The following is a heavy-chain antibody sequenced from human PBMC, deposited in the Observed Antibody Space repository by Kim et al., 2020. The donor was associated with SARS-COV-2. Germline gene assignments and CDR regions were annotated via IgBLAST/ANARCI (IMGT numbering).Heavy chain of an antibody. CDR2: ISSSSSTI. D-gene: IGHD3-22*01. J-gene: IGHJ4*02. CDR3: ARGDDDSSGYQANDY. V-gene: IGHV3-48*02. Sequence: GGSLRLSCAASGFTFSSYSMNWVRQAPGKGLEWVSYISSSSSTIYYADSVKGRFTISRDNAKNSLYLQMNSLRDEDTAVYYCARGDDDSSGYQANDYWGQGTLVTVSS. CDR1: GFTFSSYS.